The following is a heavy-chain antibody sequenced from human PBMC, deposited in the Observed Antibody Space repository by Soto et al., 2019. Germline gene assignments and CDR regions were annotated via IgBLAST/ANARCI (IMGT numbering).Heavy chain of an antibody. CDR2: INAGHGNT. V-gene: IGHV1-3*01. J-gene: IGHJ5*02. D-gene: IGHD2-15*01. CDR3: ARGSNYCTGGSCNWFDP. Sequence: ASVKVSCKASGYTCTTYAMHWVRQAPGQRLEWMGWINAGHGNTKYSQKFQGRVTITRDTSASTAYMELSSLRSEDTAVYYCARGSNYCTGGSCNWFDPWGQGTLVTVSS. CDR1: GYTCTTYA.